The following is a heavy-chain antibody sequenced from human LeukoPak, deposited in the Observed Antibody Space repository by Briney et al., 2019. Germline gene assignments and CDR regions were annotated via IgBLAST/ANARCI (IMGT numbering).Heavy chain of an antibody. CDR1: GFTFSDYY. J-gene: IGHJ4*02. V-gene: IGHV3-11*04. CDR3: ARRVIVVVPAADNYFDY. CDR2: ISSSGSPI. Sequence: GGSLRLSCAASGFTFSDYYMSWIRQAPGKGLEWVSYISSSGSPIYYADSVKGRFTISRDNVKNSLYLQMNSLRAEDTAVYYCARRVIVVVPAADNYFDYWGQGTLVTVSS. D-gene: IGHD2-2*01.